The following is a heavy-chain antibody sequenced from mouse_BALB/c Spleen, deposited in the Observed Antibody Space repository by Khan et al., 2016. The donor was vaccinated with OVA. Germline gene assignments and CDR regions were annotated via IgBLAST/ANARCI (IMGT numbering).Heavy chain of an antibody. Sequence: EVELVESGGGLVQPGGSLKLSCAASGFTFITYGMSWVRQTPDKRLELVATINSNGGSTYYPDSVKGRFTISRDNAKNTLYLQMSSLKSEDTAMYYGARGYAMDYWGQGTSVTVSS. CDR1: GFTFITYG. CDR3: ARGYAMDY. J-gene: IGHJ4*01. CDR2: INSNGGST. V-gene: IGHV5-6-3*01.